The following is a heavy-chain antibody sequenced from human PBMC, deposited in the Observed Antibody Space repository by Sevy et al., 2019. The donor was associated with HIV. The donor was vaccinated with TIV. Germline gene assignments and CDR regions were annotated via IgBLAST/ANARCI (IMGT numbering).Heavy chain of an antibody. J-gene: IGHJ6*02. Sequence: SETLSLMCAVSGYSISSGYYWGWIRQPPGKGLEWIGTIYQSGNTYYNPSLKSRVTISVDKHKNQLSLKLTSVTAADTAVYYCARDDCSRTSCYYGMDVWGQGTTVTVSS. D-gene: IGHD2-2*01. CDR1: GYSISSGYY. V-gene: IGHV4-38-2*02. CDR3: ARDDCSRTSCYYGMDV. CDR2: IYQSGNT.